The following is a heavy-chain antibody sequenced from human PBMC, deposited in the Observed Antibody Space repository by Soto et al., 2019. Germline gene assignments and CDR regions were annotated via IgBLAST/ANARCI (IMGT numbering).Heavy chain of an antibody. J-gene: IGHJ4*02. V-gene: IGHV1-46*01. CDR2: INPSDGST. CDR1: GYTFTSSY. CDR3: ARPPRETAYCSGGTCYSLHY. D-gene: IGHD2-15*01. Sequence: RASVKVSCKTSGYTFTSSYIHWVRQAPGQGLEWMGIINPSDGSTTYAQKFQGRVTMTRDTSTSAVYMELSSLTSDDTAVYYCARPPRETAYCSGGTCYSLHYWGQGTPVTVSS.